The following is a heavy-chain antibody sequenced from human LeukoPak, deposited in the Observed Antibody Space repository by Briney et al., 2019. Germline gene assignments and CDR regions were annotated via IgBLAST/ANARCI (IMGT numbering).Heavy chain of an antibody. CDR3: ARDLAAAGTIDP. CDR1: GGSISSSTYY. Sequence: PSETLSLTCTVSGGSISSSTYYWGWIRQPPGKGLEWIGSIYYSGSTYYNPSLKSRATISEDTSKNQFSLKLSSVTAADTAVYYCARDLAAAGTIDPWGQGTLVTVSS. V-gene: IGHV4-39*07. D-gene: IGHD6-25*01. CDR2: IYYSGST. J-gene: IGHJ5*02.